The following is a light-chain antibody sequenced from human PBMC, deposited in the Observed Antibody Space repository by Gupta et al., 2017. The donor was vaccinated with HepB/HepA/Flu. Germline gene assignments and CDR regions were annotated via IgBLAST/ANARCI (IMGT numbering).Light chain of an antibody. V-gene: IGKV1-6*01. J-gene: IGKJ1*01. CDR3: LQDYSYPRT. CDR1: QGIKKD. CDR2: AAS. Sequence: AIQMTQSPSSLSASVGDRVTITCRASQGIKKDLAWYQHKPGKAPKLLIFAASRLQTGVPSRFSGSGSGTDFTLTISSLQPEDFATYYCLQDYSYPRTFGQGTKVEVK.